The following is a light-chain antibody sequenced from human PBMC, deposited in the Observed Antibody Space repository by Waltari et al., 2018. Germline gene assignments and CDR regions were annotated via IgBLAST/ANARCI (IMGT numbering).Light chain of an antibody. Sequence: DIQMTQSPSSLSASVGARVTITCRASQRISSYLNWYQQKPGKAPKFLIFAASSLQSGVPSRFSGSGSGTDFTLTISSVQPEDFATYFCQQSYSSPYTFGQGTKVEIK. V-gene: IGKV1-39*01. J-gene: IGKJ2*01. CDR3: QQSYSSPYT. CDR2: AAS. CDR1: QRISSY.